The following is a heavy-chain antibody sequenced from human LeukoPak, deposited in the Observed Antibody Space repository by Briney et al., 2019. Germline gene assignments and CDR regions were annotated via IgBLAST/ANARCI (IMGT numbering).Heavy chain of an antibody. CDR3: ARGGYYGSGSYYNYNWFYT. V-gene: IGHV4-4*02. Sequence: SGTLSFTCAVSGGSISSSNWWSWVRQPPGKGLEWIGEIYHSGSTNYNPSLKSRVTISVDKSKNQFSLKLSSVTAADTGVYYCARGGYYGSGSYYNYNWFYTWGQGTLVTVSS. CDR2: IYHSGST. D-gene: IGHD3-10*01. J-gene: IGHJ5*02. CDR1: GGSISSSNW.